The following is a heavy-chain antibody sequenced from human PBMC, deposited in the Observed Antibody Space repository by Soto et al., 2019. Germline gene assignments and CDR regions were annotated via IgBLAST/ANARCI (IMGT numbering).Heavy chain of an antibody. J-gene: IGHJ4*02. CDR2: ISRSGDRT. CDR1: GFTFSSYN. V-gene: IGHV3-64*02. CDR3: ARARCSSGQCYYFDY. Sequence: VQLVESGEGLVQPGGSLRLSCAASGFTFSSYNIHWIRQAPGKGLEFVSAISRSGDRTYYADSVKGRFTITRDNSKNTVWLQMGSLRAEDMAVYYCARARCSSGQCYYFDYWGRGALVFVSS. D-gene: IGHD2-15*01.